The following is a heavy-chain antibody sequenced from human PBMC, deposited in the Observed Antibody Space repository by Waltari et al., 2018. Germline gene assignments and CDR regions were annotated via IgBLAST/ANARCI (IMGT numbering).Heavy chain of an antibody. J-gene: IGHJ4*02. CDR3: ARDLVAAAGGYFDS. CDR1: GGSISPYY. V-gene: IGHV4-4*07. Sequence: QVQLQESGPGLVKPSETLSLACTVSGGSISPYYWSWVRQPAEKGLEWSGRIYTSGSTNYNPSLKSRVTMSVDTSKNQFSLKLSSVTATDTAVYYCARDLVAAAGGYFDSWGQGTLVTVSS. D-gene: IGHD6-13*01. CDR2: IYTSGST.